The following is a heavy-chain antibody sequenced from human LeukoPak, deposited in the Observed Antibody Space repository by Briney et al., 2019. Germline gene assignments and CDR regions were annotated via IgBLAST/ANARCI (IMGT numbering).Heavy chain of an antibody. CDR3: ATVPLAAASY. CDR1: GSSFTSYW. V-gene: IGHV5-51*01. Sequence: GASLQISCQGSGSSFTSYWIGWVRQLPGKGLEWMGIIYPGDSDTRYSPSFQGQVTISADKSISTAYLQWSSLKASDTAMYYCATVPLAAASYWGQGTLVTVSS. CDR2: IYPGDSDT. D-gene: IGHD6-13*01. J-gene: IGHJ4*02.